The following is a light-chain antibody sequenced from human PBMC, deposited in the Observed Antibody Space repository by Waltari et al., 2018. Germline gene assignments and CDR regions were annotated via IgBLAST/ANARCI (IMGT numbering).Light chain of an antibody. Sequence: QSALTQPRSASGSPGPSVTLSCTGTSSDVGGYNYFSWYQQHAGKAPKLMIYDVSKRPSGFPDRFSGSKSGNTASLTISGLQAEDEADYYCCSYAGSYTWVFGGGTKLTVL. CDR2: DVS. CDR1: SSDVGGYNY. J-gene: IGLJ3*02. V-gene: IGLV2-11*01. CDR3: CSYAGSYTWV.